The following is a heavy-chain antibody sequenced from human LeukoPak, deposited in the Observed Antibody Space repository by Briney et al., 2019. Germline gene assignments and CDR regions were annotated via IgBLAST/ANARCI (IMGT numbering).Heavy chain of an antibody. CDR3: ARAWIAMGSSGYYSFYYYYMDV. CDR2: IYTSGST. CDR1: GGSISSYY. V-gene: IGHV4-4*07. J-gene: IGHJ6*03. Sequence: PSETLSLTCTVSGGSISSYYWSWIRQPAGKRLEWIGRIYTSGSTNYNPSLKSRVTMSVDTSKNQFSLKLSSVTAADTAVYYCARAWIAMGSSGYYSFYYYYMDVWGKGTTLTVSS. D-gene: IGHD3-22*01.